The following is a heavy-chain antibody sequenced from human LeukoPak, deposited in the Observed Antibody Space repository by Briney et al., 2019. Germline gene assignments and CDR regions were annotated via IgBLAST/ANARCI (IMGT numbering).Heavy chain of an antibody. D-gene: IGHD3-10*01. CDR3: ARDGLGFGEPLGY. Sequence: GGSLRFSCAASGFTFSSYEMNWVRQAPGKGLEWVSSISSSSSYIYYADSVKGRFTISRDNAKNSLYLQMNSLRAEDTAVYYCARDGLGFGEPLGYWGQGTLVTVSS. CDR1: GFTFSSYE. V-gene: IGHV3-21*01. CDR2: ISSSSSYI. J-gene: IGHJ4*02.